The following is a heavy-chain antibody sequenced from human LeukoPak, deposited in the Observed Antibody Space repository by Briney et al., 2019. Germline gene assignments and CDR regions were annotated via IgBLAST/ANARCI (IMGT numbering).Heavy chain of an antibody. CDR3: AGGEVGATLGYYYYYMDV. J-gene: IGHJ6*03. V-gene: IGHV4-34*01. CDR2: INHSGST. D-gene: IGHD1-26*01. Sequence: PSETLSLTCAVYGGSFSGYYWSWIRQPPGKGLEWIGEINHSGSTNYNPSLKSRVTISVDTSKNQFSLKLSSVTAADTAVYYCAGGEVGATLGYYYYYMDVWGKGTTVTISS. CDR1: GGSFSGYY.